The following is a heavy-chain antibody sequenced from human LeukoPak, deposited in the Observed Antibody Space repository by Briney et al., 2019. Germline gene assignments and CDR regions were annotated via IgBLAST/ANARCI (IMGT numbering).Heavy chain of an antibody. J-gene: IGHJ4*02. V-gene: IGHV3-7*01. Sequence: GGSLRLSCAASGFTFSSYWMSWVRQAPGKGLEWVANIKQDGSEKYYVDSVKGRFTISRDNANNSLYLQMNSLRAEDTAVYYCARDKIEGPTKLDYWGQGILVTVSS. CDR1: GFTFSSYW. CDR3: ARDKIEGPTKLDY. CDR2: IKQDGSEK. D-gene: IGHD1-1*01.